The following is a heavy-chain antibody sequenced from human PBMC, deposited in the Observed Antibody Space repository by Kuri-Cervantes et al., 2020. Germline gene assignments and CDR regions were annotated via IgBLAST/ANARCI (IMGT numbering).Heavy chain of an antibody. V-gene: IGHV3-30*18. CDR2: ISYDGSNK. CDR1: GFTFSSYS. Sequence: GESLKISCAASGFTFSSYSMNWVRQAPGKGLEWVAVISYDGSNKYYADSVKGRFTISRDNSKNTLYLQMNRLRAEDTAVYYCAKLYCSSTSCSFFDYWGQGTLVTVSS. D-gene: IGHD2-2*01. CDR3: AKLYCSSTSCSFFDY. J-gene: IGHJ4*02.